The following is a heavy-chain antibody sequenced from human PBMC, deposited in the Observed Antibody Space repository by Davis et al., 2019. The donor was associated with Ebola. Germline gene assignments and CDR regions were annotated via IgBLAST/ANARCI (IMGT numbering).Heavy chain of an antibody. V-gene: IGHV1-3*01. CDR1: GYTFTSYA. CDR2: INAGNGNT. J-gene: IGHJ4*02. CDR3: ARKGRYGDFIDY. D-gene: IGHD4-17*01. Sequence: AASVKVSCKASGYTFTSYAMHWVRQAPGQRLEWMGWINAGNGNTKYSQKFQGRVTITRDTSASTAYMELSSLRSEDTAVYYCARKGRYGDFIDYWGQGTLVTVSS.